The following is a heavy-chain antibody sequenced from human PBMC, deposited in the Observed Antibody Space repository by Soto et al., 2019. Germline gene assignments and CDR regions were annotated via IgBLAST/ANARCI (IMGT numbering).Heavy chain of an antibody. CDR3: ERAALTTVTNYYYYGMDV. CDR2: ISAYNGNT. Sequence: VQLVQSGAEVKKPGASGKVSCKASGYTFTSYGISWVRQAPGQGLECMGWISAYNGNTNYAQKLQGRVTMTTDTSKSTAEMELRSLSSDDTAVYYCERAALTTVTNYYYYGMDVWGQGTTVTVSS. D-gene: IGHD4-17*01. CDR1: GYTFTSYG. J-gene: IGHJ6*02. V-gene: IGHV1-18*01.